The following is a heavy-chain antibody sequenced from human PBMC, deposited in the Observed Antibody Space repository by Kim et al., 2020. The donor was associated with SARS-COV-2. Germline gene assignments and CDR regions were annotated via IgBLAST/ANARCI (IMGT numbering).Heavy chain of an antibody. CDR2: IYSGGSST. CDR3: AKVAPDYDFWSGYYSPYYCDY. D-gene: IGHD3-3*01. J-gene: IGHJ4*02. CDR1: GFTFSSYA. V-gene: IGHV3-23*03. Sequence: GGSLRLSCAASGFTFSSYAMSWVRQAPGKGLEWVSVIYSGGSSTYYADSVKGRFTISRDNSKNTLYLQMNSLRAEDTAVYYCAKVAPDYDFWSGYYSPYYCDYWGQGTLVTVSS.